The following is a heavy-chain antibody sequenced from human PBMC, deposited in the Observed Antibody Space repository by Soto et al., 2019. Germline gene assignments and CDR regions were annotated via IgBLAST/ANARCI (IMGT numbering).Heavy chain of an antibody. Sequence: GESLKISCKGSGYSFTIYCIGWVLQMPWKGLEWMGIIYPGDSDTRYSPSFQGQVTISADKSISTAYLQWSSLKASDTAMYYCARSPSSYSSSWYSSWFDPWGQGTLVTVSS. D-gene: IGHD6-13*01. V-gene: IGHV5-51*01. CDR1: GYSFTIYC. CDR2: IYPGDSDT. CDR3: ARSPSSYSSSWYSSWFDP. J-gene: IGHJ5*02.